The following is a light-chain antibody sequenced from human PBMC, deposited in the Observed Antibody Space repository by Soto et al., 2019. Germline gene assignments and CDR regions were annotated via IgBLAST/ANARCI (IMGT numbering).Light chain of an antibody. J-gene: IGKJ1*01. Sequence: PGERATLSCRASQRVSSSLAWYQQKPGQAPRLLIYDASNRATGIPARFSGSGSGTDFTLTISSLEPEDFAVYYCQQRRTFGQGTKVEIK. CDR1: QRVSSS. V-gene: IGKV3-11*01. CDR3: QQRRT. CDR2: DAS.